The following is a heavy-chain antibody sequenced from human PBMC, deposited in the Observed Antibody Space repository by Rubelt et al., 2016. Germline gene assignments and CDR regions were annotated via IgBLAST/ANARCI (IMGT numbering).Heavy chain of an antibody. V-gene: IGHV1-2*04. CDR3: VREPHEGSGYADY. CDR2: ITPNSGAT. D-gene: IGHD3-22*01. Sequence: QVQLVQSGAEMKNPGASVKVSCKAFGYTFIDHYIHWLRQAPGQGRAWMGWITPNSGATSYAQSFQGWVTMPRDTPITTALMDLSGLTSDDTAVYYCVREPHEGSGYADYWGQGTLVTVSS. J-gene: IGHJ4*02. CDR1: GYTFIDHY.